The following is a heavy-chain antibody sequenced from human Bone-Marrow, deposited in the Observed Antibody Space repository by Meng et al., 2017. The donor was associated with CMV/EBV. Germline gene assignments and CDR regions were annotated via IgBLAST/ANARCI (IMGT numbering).Heavy chain of an antibody. CDR2: IGTAGDT. CDR3: ARGPRSGWPYYYYYGMEV. D-gene: IGHD6-19*01. V-gene: IGHV3-13*01. Sequence: GESLKISCAASGFTFSSYDMHWVRQATGKGLEWVSAIGTAGDTYYPGSVKGRFTISRENAKNSLYLQMNSLRAGDTAVYYCARGPRSGWPYYYYYGMEVWGQGTTVTVSS. CDR1: GFTFSSYD. J-gene: IGHJ6*02.